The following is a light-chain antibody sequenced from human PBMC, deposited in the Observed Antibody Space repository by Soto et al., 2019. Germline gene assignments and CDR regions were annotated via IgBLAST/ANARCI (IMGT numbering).Light chain of an antibody. J-gene: IGKJ2*01. CDR2: DAS. V-gene: IGKV1-5*01. Sequence: DIQMTQSPSTLSASVGDRVTITCRASQSISTWLAWYQQKPGKAPKLLIFDASNLEGGVPSRFSGTGSGTEFTLTISSLQPDDFATYYCHQYNTYSYTFGQGTKLEIK. CDR3: HQYNTYSYT. CDR1: QSISTW.